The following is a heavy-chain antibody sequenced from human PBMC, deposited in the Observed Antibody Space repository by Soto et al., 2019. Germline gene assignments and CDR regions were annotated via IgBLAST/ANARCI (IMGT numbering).Heavy chain of an antibody. CDR1: GFTFSTYG. CDR3: ANDHPGIVEMATIGN. J-gene: IGHJ4*02. CDR2: ISYDGTNK. D-gene: IGHD5-12*01. Sequence: QVQLVESEGSVVHLGRSLRLSCAASGFTFSTYGMHWVRQAPGKGLEWVAVISYDGTNKYYADSVKGRFTISRDNSKNTLYLQMNSLRAEDTAVYYCANDHPGIVEMATIGNWGQGTLVTVSS. V-gene: IGHV3-30*18.